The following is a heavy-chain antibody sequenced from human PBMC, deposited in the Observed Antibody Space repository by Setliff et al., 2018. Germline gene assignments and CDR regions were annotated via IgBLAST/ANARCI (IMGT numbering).Heavy chain of an antibody. CDR2: IYWNDDK. Sequence: SGPTLVNPTQTLTLTCTFSGFSLSTGVGVGWIRQPPGKALEWLALIYWNDDKRYSPSLKSRLTITKDTSKNQVVLTMTNMDPVDTATYYCAHRPSGAAADYWGQGTLVTVSS. J-gene: IGHJ4*02. CDR1: GFSLSTGVG. D-gene: IGHD6-13*01. CDR3: AHRPSGAAADY. V-gene: IGHV2-5*01.